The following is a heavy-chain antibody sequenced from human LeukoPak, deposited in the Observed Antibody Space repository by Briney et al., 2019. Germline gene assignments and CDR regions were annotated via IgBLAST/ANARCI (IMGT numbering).Heavy chain of an antibody. Sequence: SETLSLTCAVYGGSFSGYYWSWIRQPPGKGLEWIGEINHSGSTNHNPSLKSRVTISVDTSKNQFSLKLRSVTAADTAVYYCARYRLANFDYWGQGTLVTVSS. J-gene: IGHJ4*02. D-gene: IGHD1-14*01. CDR1: GGSFSGYY. CDR2: INHSGST. CDR3: ARYRLANFDY. V-gene: IGHV4-34*01.